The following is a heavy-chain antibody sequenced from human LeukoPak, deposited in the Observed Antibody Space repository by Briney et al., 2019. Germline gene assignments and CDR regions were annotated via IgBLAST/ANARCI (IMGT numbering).Heavy chain of an antibody. V-gene: IGHV3-7*01. D-gene: IGHD3-22*01. CDR3: ARDGDYYAIDN. CDR1: GFSFSSFW. J-gene: IGHJ4*02. Sequence: GGSLRLSCAASGFSFSSFWIGWVRQAPGKGLEWVANIGKDGSGKNYVDSVKGRFTISRDNAKNSLYLQMNSLRAEDTAVYYWARDGDYYAIDNWGQEPLVTASS. CDR2: IGKDGSGK.